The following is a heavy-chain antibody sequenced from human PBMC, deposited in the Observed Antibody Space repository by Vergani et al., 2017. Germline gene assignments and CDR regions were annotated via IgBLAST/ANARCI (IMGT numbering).Heavy chain of an antibody. V-gene: IGHV3-33*01. D-gene: IGHD3-10*01. CDR2: IWYDGSNK. J-gene: IGHJ4*02. CDR1: GFTFSSYG. Sequence: QVQLVESGGGVVQPGRSLILSCAASGFTFSSYGMHWVRQAPGKGLEWVAVIWYDGSNKYYADSVKGRFTISRDNSKNTLYLQMNSLRAEDTAVYYCARERAMDRGVYFDYWGQGTLVTVSS. CDR3: ARERAMDRGVYFDY.